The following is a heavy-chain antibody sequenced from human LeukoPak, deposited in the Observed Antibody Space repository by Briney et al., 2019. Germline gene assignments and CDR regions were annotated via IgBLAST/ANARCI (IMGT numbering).Heavy chain of an antibody. CDR2: INHRGST. J-gene: IGHJ4*02. CDR1: GGSFSGYY. V-gene: IGHV4-34*01. Sequence: PSETLSLTCAVYGGSFSGYYWSWIRQPPGKGLEWIGEINHRGSTNYNPSLKSRVTISVDTSKNQFSLKLSSVTAADTAVYYCARAPRGYSGYRNYFDYWGQGTLVTVSS. D-gene: IGHD5-12*01. CDR3: ARAPRGYSGYRNYFDY.